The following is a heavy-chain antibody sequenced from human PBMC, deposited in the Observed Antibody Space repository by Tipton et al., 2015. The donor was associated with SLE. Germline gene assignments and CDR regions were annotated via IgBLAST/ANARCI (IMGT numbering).Heavy chain of an antibody. CDR2: INPNSGDT. CDR3: ARDQLEVINWFDP. D-gene: IGHD1-1*01. CDR1: GYSFTGYY. Sequence: QLVQSGAEVKKPGASLKISCKTSGYSFTGYYIDWMRQAPGQGLEWMGWINPNSGDTYYPQKFQGRVTLTRDLSIRTVHLELNSLTSDDTAIYYCARDQLEVINWFDPWGQGTLVTVSS. V-gene: IGHV1-2*02. J-gene: IGHJ5*02.